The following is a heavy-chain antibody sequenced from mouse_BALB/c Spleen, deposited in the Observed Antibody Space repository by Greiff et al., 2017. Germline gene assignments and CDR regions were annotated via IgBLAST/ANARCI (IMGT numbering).Heavy chain of an antibody. D-gene: IGHD2-10*01. Sequence: QVQLKESGPGLVAPSQSLSITCTVSGFSLTGYGVNWVRQPPGKGLEWLGMIWGDGSTDYNSALKSRLSISKDNSKSQVFLKMNSLQTDDTARYYCAREAYSGAMDYWGQGTSVTVSS. CDR3: AREAYSGAMDY. V-gene: IGHV2-6-7*01. J-gene: IGHJ4*01. CDR2: IWGDGST. CDR1: GFSLTGYG.